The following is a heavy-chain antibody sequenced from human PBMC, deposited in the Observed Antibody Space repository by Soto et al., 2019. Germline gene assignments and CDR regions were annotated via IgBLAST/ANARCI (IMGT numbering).Heavy chain of an antibody. CDR2: MNPYSGNT. V-gene: IGHV1-8*01. J-gene: IGHJ5*02. Sequence: QVQLVQSGAEVKKPGASVKVSCKASGYTLTSYDIHWVRRATGQGPEWMGWMNPYSGNTVYAQKFQGRVTMTRNTSMSTAYMELSSLRSEDTAVYYCARTRFGAVAGTWGQGTLVTVSS. CDR1: GYTLTSYD. CDR3: ARTRFGAVAGT. D-gene: IGHD6-19*01.